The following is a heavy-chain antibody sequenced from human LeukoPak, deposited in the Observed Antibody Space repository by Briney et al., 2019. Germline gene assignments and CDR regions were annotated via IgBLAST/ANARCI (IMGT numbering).Heavy chain of an antibody. Sequence: PLETLSLTCAVYGGSFSGYYWSWIRQPPGKGLEWIGEINHSGSTNYNPSLKSRVTISVDTSKNQFSLKLSSVTAADTAVYYCARGSDYYGSGTFDPWAREPWSPSPQ. D-gene: IGHD3-10*01. CDR3: ARGSDYYGSGTFDP. CDR1: GGSFSGYY. V-gene: IGHV4-34*01. CDR2: INHSGST. J-gene: IGHJ5*02.